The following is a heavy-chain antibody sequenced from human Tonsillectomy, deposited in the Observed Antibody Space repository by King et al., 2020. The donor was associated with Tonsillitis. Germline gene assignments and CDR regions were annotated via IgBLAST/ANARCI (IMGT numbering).Heavy chain of an antibody. Sequence: VQLQESGPGLVKPSQTLSLTCTVSGGSVSSGAHYWTWIRQHSGKGLEWMGHIYYSGSTYYNASLKSRVSMSIDTSDNQFSLKLSSVTPAASAVYYFAGILRIDTLTGDYYQYMDVWGKGTTVIVSS. J-gene: IGHJ6*03. V-gene: IGHV4-31*03. D-gene: IGHD3-9*01. CDR2: IYYSGST. CDR3: AGILRIDTLTGDYYQYMDV. CDR1: GGSVSSGAHY.